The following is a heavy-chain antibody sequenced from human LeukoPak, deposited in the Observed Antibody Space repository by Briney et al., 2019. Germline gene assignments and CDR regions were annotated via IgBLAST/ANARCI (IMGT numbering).Heavy chain of an antibody. CDR3: ATEITYGGNFYYAFDI. CDR1: GFTFSSYA. J-gene: IGHJ3*02. Sequence: GGSLTLSCAASGFTFSSYAMKWVRHAPGKGLEWLSSISGSGDSTYYEGSVKARFTITRDNSKNTLNLRVNGLRAEDTAVYYYATEITYGGNFYYAFDIWGQGTMVTVSS. CDR2: ISGSGDST. V-gene: IGHV3-23*01. D-gene: IGHD4-23*01.